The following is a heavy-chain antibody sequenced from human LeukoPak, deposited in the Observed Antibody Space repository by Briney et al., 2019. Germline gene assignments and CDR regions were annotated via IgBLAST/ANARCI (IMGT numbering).Heavy chain of an antibody. CDR2: ISSGSNYI. J-gene: IGHJ4*02. CDR3: ARVGCSGGTCYGY. V-gene: IGHV3-21*01. D-gene: IGHD2-15*01. Sequence: GGSLRLSCAASGFTFSSYSMYWVRQAPGKGLEWVSFISSGSNYIYYIDSVKGRFTISRDNAKNSLYLQMNSLRVEDTAIYYCARVGCSGGTCYGYWGQGTLVTVSS. CDR1: GFTFSSYS.